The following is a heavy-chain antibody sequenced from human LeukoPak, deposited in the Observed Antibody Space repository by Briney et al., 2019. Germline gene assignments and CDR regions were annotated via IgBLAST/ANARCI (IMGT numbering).Heavy chain of an antibody. D-gene: IGHD3-10*01. J-gene: IGHJ5*02. Sequence: SETLSLTCAYYGESFSGYYWSWIRQPPGKGLEWIGEINHSGSTNYNPSLKSRVTISVDTSQNQFSLKLSSVTAADTAVYYCARGAITMVPWFDPWGQGTLVTVSS. CDR2: INHSGST. CDR3: ARGAITMVPWFDP. CDR1: GESFSGYY. V-gene: IGHV4-34*01.